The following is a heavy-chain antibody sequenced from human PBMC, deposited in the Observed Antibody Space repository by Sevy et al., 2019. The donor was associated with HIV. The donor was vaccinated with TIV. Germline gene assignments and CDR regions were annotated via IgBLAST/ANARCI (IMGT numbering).Heavy chain of an antibody. CDR2: IHYSGST. D-gene: IGHD5-12*01. J-gene: IGHJ5*02. V-gene: IGHV4-59*01. CDR1: YGPISAYY. CDR3: ARAPPVRSGDDSLNWFDP. Sequence: SETLSLTCSVSYGPISAYYWNWIRQSPGKGLEWIGYIHYSGSTNYNPSFKSRVTMSLDTSKNQFSLQLNSVTAADTALSYCARAPPVRSGDDSLNWFDPWGRGTLVTVSS.